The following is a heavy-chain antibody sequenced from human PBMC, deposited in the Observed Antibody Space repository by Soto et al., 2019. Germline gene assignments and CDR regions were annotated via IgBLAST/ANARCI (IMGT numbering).Heavy chain of an antibody. V-gene: IGHV1-18*04. CDR3: ARDAFGVYSSWFDP. Sequence: QVQLVQSGSEVKKPGASVKVSCKASGYIFNTYSIAWVRQAPGQGLEWMGCISPNNENTNYAQKVQGRVTMTTDTSTSTAYMELRSLTSDDTAVYYCARDAFGVYSSWFDPWCQGTLVTVSS. CDR2: ISPNNENT. CDR1: GYIFNTYS. J-gene: IGHJ5*02. D-gene: IGHD6-19*01.